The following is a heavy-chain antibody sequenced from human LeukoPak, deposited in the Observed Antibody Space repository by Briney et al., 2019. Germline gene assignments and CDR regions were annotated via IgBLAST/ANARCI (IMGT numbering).Heavy chain of an antibody. Sequence: PGGSLRLSCAASGFTFSSYWMSWVRQAPGKGLEWVANIKQDGSEKYYVDSVKGRFTISRDNAKNSLYLQMNSLRAEDTAVYYCASIGGGSYQYYFDYWGQGTLVTVSS. CDR3: ASIGGGSYQYYFDY. CDR2: IKQDGSEK. D-gene: IGHD1-26*01. CDR1: GFTFSSYW. V-gene: IGHV3-7*01. J-gene: IGHJ4*02.